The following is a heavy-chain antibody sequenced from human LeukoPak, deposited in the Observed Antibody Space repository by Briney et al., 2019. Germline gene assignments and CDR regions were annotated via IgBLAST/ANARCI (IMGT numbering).Heavy chain of an antibody. CDR1: GGTFSSHA. CDR3: ARASRGTYCSSTSCSLDY. Sequence: SVKVSCKASGGTFSSHAISWVRQAPGQGLEWMGGIIPIFGTANYAQKFQGRVTITADESTSTAYMELSSLRSEDTAVYYCARASRGTYCSSTSCSLDYWGQGTLVTVSS. D-gene: IGHD2-2*01. V-gene: IGHV1-69*13. J-gene: IGHJ4*02. CDR2: IIPIFGTA.